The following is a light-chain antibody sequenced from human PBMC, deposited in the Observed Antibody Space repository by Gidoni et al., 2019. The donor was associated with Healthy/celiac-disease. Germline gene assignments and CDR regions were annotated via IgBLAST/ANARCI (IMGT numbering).Light chain of an antibody. CDR2: DAS. CDR1: QSVSSE. Sequence: EIVLTHSPATLSLSPGERATLSCRARQSVSSELAWYQQKPGQAPRLLIYDASNRATGIPARCSGSGSGTEFTLTISSLEPEDVAVYYCQQRSNWTWTFGQGTKVEIK. CDR3: QQRSNWTWT. V-gene: IGKV3-11*01. J-gene: IGKJ1*01.